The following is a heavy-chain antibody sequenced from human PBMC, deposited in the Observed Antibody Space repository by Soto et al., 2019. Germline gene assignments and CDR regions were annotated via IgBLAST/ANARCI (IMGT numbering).Heavy chain of an antibody. V-gene: IGHV3-23*01. Sequence: EVQLWESGGGSVQPGGSLRLSCAVSGFTFSNYAMAWVRQAPGKGLEYVSSITGNGVSTYYAHSVKGRFTISRDNSKNPLYVQMNSLTAEDTAIYYCAKGGASNTCIPTGFDPWGQGTLVTVSS. CDR2: ITGNGVST. CDR3: AKGGASNTCIPTGFDP. D-gene: IGHD2-15*01. CDR1: GFTFSNYA. J-gene: IGHJ5*02.